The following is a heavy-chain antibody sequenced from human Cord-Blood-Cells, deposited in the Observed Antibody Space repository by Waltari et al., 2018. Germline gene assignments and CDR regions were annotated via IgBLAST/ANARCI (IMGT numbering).Heavy chain of an antibody. CDR1: GGTFSSYA. CDR2: IIPILGTA. D-gene: IGHD6-6*01. V-gene: IGHV1-69*12. Sequence: QVQLVQSGAEVKKPGSSVKVSCKASGGTFSSYAISWVRQAPGQGLEWMGGIIPILGTANYAQKCQGRVTITADESTSTAYMELSSLRSEDTAVYYCARDPHSSSCGSGQHWGQGTLVTVSS. CDR3: ARDPHSSSCGSGQH. J-gene: IGHJ1*01.